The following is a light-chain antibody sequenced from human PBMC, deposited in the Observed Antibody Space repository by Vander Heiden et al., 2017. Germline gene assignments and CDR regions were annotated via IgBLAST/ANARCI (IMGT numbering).Light chain of an antibody. CDR2: LGF. V-gene: IGKV2-28*01. Sequence: DIVLTQSPLSLPVTPGEPASISCSSSQSLLNSNGNTYLDWYLQKPGQSPQLLIYLGFSRASGVTDRFSVSGSGTDFTMKISRVEVGDVGVYYCRASLEILFGQGTKLEIK. CDR3: RASLEIL. J-gene: IGKJ2*01. CDR1: QSLLNSNGNTY.